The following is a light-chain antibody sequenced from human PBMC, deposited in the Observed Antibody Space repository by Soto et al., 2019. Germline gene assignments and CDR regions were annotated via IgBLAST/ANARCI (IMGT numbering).Light chain of an antibody. CDR1: QSVSSN. V-gene: IGKV3-15*01. J-gene: IGKJ5*01. CDR2: GAS. CDR3: QQYNNWPRRT. Sequence: EIVMTQSPATLSVSPGERANLSCRASQSVSSNLAWYQQKPGQAPRLLIYGASTRATGIPARFSGSGSGTEFTLTISSLQSEDFAVYYCQQYNNWPRRTFGQGTRLEIK.